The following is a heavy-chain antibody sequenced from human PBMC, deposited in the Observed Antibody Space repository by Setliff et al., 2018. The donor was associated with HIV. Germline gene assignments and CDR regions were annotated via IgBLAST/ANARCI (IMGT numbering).Heavy chain of an antibody. Sequence: GASVKVSCKVSGYTFPDYYIQWIRQAPGKGLEWMGKINPNGGSTTYAQKFRGRVTMTRDTSTSTVYMDLSGLRSEDTAVYYCAKEQEERYYTSGPLNYWGQGTLVTVSS. V-gene: IGHV1-46*01. J-gene: IGHJ4*02. CDR2: INPNGGST. D-gene: IGHD3-10*01. CDR1: GYTFPDYY. CDR3: AKEQEERYYTSGPLNY.